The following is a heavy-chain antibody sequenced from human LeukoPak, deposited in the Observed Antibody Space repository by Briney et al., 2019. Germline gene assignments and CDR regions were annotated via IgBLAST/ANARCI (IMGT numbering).Heavy chain of an antibody. J-gene: IGHJ4*02. D-gene: IGHD3-9*01. CDR1: GYTFTSYW. Sequence: KISCKGSGYTFTSYWIGWVRQAPGQGLEWMGGIIPIFGTANYAQKFQGRVTITADESTSTAYMELSSLRSEDTAVYYCARDRNAYYDILTGYYRPQPFDYWGQGTLVTVSS. CDR3: ARDRNAYYDILTGYYRPQPFDY. CDR2: IIPIFGTA. V-gene: IGHV1-69*01.